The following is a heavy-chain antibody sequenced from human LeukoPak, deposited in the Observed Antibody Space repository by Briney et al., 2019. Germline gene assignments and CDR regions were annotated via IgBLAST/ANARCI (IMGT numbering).Heavy chain of an antibody. V-gene: IGHV4-31*03. CDR3: ARKKDDGDYHIDY. J-gene: IGHJ4*02. CDR1: GGSISNGDYY. Sequence: PSETLSLTCSVSGGSISNGDYYWSWIRQYPGKGLLEWIGYICYTGTTYYNPSLKSRVTISVDTSENQFSLRLRSVTAADTAVYYCARKKDDGDYHIDYWGQGTPVTVSS. CDR2: ICYTGTT. D-gene: IGHD4-17*01.